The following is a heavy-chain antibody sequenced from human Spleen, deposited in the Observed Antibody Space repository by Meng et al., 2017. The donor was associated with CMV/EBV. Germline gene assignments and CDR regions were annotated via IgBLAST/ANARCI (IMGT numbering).Heavy chain of an antibody. D-gene: IGHD1-26*01. CDR3: AREYSGSYSNWFDP. Sequence: ASVKVSCKASGYTFTSYYMHWVRQAPGQGLEWMGWINPNSGGTNYAQKFQGRVTMTRDTSISTAYMELSRLRSDDTAVYYCAREYSGSYSNWFDPWGQGTLVTVSS. CDR2: INPNSGGT. J-gene: IGHJ5*02. CDR1: GYTFTSYY. V-gene: IGHV1-2*02.